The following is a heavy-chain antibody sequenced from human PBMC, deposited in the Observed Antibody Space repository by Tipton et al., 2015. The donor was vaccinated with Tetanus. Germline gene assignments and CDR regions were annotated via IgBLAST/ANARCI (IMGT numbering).Heavy chain of an antibody. CDR3: ARRRYNWNRGGFDI. Sequence: LRLSCVVSGGSFSDFCWSWIRQPPGQGLVWIGEINHSGSANKNPSLKSRVTMSVDTSNKQISLRLDSVTAADTAVYYCARRRYNWNRGGFDIWGQGTMVTVSS. V-gene: IGHV4-34*01. D-gene: IGHD1-20*01. CDR1: GGSFSDFC. J-gene: IGHJ3*02. CDR2: INHSGSA.